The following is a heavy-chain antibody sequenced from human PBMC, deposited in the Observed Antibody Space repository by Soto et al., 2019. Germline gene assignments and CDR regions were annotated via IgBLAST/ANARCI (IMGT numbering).Heavy chain of an antibody. CDR2: ISYDGSNK. J-gene: IGHJ4*02. D-gene: IGHD3-22*01. Sequence: GGSLRLSCAASGFTLSTYWMNWVRQAPGKGLEWVAVISYDGSNKYYADSVKGRFTISRDNSKNTLYLQMNSLRAEDTAVYYCARIHYYYDSSGSYYFDYWGQGTLVTVSS. V-gene: IGHV3-30-3*01. CDR3: ARIHYYYDSSGSYYFDY. CDR1: GFTLSTYW.